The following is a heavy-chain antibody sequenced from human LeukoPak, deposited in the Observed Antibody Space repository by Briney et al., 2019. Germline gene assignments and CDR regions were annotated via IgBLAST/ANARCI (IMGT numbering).Heavy chain of an antibody. V-gene: IGHV3-48*02. D-gene: IGHD4-23*01. J-gene: IGHJ3*02. CDR2: ISGSSTI. Sequence: GGSLRLSCAACGFTFISNSLNWVRQAPGKGLEWVSYISGSSTIYYADSVKGRFTISRDNAKNSLSLQMNSLRDEDTAVYYCARAVGLDLAAFDIWLQGTMVTVSS. CDR1: GFTFISNS. CDR3: ARAVGLDLAAFDI.